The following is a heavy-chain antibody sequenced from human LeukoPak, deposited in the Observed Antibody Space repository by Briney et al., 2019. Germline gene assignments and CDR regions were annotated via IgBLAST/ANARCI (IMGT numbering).Heavy chain of an antibody. CDR1: GFTFSSYA. D-gene: IGHD3-10*01. Sequence: GGSLRLSCAASGFTFSSYAMSWVRQAPGKGLEWVSAISGSRGSTYYAESVKGRFTISRDNSKNTLYLQMNSLRAEDTAVYYCAKRYSGSYGSDYYYGMDVWGQGTTVTVSS. J-gene: IGHJ6*02. CDR2: ISGSRGST. CDR3: AKRYSGSYGSDYYYGMDV. V-gene: IGHV3-23*01.